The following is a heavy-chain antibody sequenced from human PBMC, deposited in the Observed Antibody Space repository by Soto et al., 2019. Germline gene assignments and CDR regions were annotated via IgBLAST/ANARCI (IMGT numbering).Heavy chain of an antibody. V-gene: IGHV1-69*01. CDR2: IIPIFGTA. J-gene: IGHJ4*02. CDR3: ARSTLGYCTNGVCYAPFNY. Sequence: QVQLVQSGAEVKKPGSSVKVSCTASGGTFSSYAISWVRQAPGQGLEWMGGIIPIFGTANYEQKFQGRVTITADESTSTAYMELSSLRSEDTAVYYCARSTLGYCTNGVCYAPFNYWGQGTLVTVSS. CDR1: GGTFSSYA. D-gene: IGHD2-8*01.